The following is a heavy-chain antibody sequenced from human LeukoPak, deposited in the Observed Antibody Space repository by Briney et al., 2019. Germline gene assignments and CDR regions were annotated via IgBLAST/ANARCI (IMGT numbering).Heavy chain of an antibody. CDR2: IYYSGGT. D-gene: IGHD1-1*01. CDR3: AVNSTKHTFDI. V-gene: IGHV4-59*08. CDR1: GGSMSPFY. J-gene: IGHJ3*02. Sequence: ETLSLTCTVSGGSMSPFYWSWIRQSPGKGLEWIGSIYYSGGTNYNPSLKSRVTISVDTSKNQFSLELSSVTAADTAVYYCAVNSTKHTFDIWGQGTMVTASS.